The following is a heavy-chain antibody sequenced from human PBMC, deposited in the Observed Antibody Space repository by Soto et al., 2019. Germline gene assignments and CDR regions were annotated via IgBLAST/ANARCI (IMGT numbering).Heavy chain of an antibody. Sequence: SETLSLTCAVSGGSFTSNNWWTWVRQPPGQGLEWIGEIYRTGSTNYNPPLKSRVTISLDKSENQFSLKVTSLTAADTAVYYCASRDPGTSLDYWGQGTLVTGS. CDR3: ASRDPGTSLDY. D-gene: IGHD1-7*01. J-gene: IGHJ4*02. CDR2: IYRTGST. CDR1: GGSFTSNNW. V-gene: IGHV4-4*02.